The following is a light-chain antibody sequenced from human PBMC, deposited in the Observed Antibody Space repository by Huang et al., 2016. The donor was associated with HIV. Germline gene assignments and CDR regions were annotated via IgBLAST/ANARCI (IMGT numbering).Light chain of an antibody. CDR1: QDISNY. J-gene: IGKJ2*01. V-gene: IGKV1-33*01. Sequence: DIQMTQSLSPLSASVGDRVTITCQADQDISNYLKWYQQKPGKAPKVLIYHASNLETGVPSRFSGNGSGTDFSLTISSLQPEDIATYYCQQYDNLYTFGQGTKLEIK. CDR3: QQYDNLYT. CDR2: HAS.